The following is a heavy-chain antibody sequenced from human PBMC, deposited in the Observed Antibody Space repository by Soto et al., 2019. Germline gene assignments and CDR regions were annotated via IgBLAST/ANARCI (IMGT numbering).Heavy chain of an antibody. Sequence: QMQLQESGPGLVKPSETLSLTCTVSGGSISRNRYYWGWIRQPPGKGLEWIGSIYYSGSTYYNPSFKSRVTISLDTSKHQFSLKLSSVTAADTAVYYWARHDWNGFDYWGQGTLVTVSS. CDR2: IYYSGST. V-gene: IGHV4-39*01. D-gene: IGHD1-1*01. CDR3: ARHDWNGFDY. J-gene: IGHJ4*02. CDR1: GGSISRNRYY.